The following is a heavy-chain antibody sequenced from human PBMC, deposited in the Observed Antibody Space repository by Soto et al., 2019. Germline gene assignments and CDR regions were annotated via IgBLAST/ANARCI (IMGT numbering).Heavy chain of an antibody. J-gene: IGHJ1*01. Sequence: QVQLVQSGAEVKKPGASVNVSCKTSGYTFTGYGVSWVRQAPGQGLEWLGWIIAYNGSTNYAQRFQGRATMTTHTSPTTVYWKLRSLRSDDTAIYYWAWALYCSDGTCYHPGCFRHWGQGTLVTVSS. CDR3: AWALYCSDGTCYHPGCFRH. D-gene: IGHD2-15*01. V-gene: IGHV1-18*01. CDR1: GYTFTGYG. CDR2: IIAYNGST.